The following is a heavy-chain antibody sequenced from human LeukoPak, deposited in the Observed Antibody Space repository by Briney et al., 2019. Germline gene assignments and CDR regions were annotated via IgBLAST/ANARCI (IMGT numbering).Heavy chain of an antibody. D-gene: IGHD6-13*01. V-gene: IGHV4-59*01. CDR1: GGSISSYY. J-gene: IGHJ5*02. CDR2: IYYSGST. CDR3: VREGYSSSWFDP. Sequence: ASETLSLTCTVSGGSISSYYWSWIRQPPGKGLEWIGYIYYSGSTNYNPSLKSRVTISVDTSKNQFSLKLSSVTAADTAVYYCVREGYSSSWFDPWGQGTLVTVSS.